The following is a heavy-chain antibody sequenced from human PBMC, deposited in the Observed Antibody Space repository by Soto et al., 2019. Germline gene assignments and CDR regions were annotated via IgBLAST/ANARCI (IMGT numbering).Heavy chain of an antibody. CDR1: GFTFSSYG. D-gene: IGHD5-18*01. Sequence: VGSLRLSCAASGFTFSSYGMHWVRQAPGKGLEWVAVIWYDGSNKYYADSVKGRFTISRDNSKNTLYLQMNSLRAEDTAVYYCARASGRGYSYGPTDYWGQGTLVTVSS. V-gene: IGHV3-33*01. J-gene: IGHJ4*02. CDR2: IWYDGSNK. CDR3: ARASGRGYSYGPTDY.